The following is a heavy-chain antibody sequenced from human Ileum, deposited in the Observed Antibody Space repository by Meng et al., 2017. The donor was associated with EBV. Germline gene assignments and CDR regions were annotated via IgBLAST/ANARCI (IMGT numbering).Heavy chain of an antibody. J-gene: IGHJ4*02. CDR1: GYSFTSSA. CDR2: VHAGNGDS. D-gene: IGHD2-2*01. Sequence: VLLFQSGTDVKKPGASVKVYCKASGYSFTSSAIHWVRQAPGQRLEWMGWVHAGNGDSKYSQNFQDRLTIARDTSANTAYMDLSSLRSEDTAVYYCARGHQTYHDYWGQGTLVTVSS. CDR3: ARGHQTYHDY. V-gene: IGHV1-3*01.